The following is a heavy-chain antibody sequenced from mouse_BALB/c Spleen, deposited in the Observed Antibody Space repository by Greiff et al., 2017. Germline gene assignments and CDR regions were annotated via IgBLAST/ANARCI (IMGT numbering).Heavy chain of an antibody. J-gene: IGHJ4*01. CDR1: GFNIKDTY. CDR3: ASTGTYAMDY. D-gene: IGHD4-1*02. V-gene: IGHV14-3*02. CDR2: IDPANGNT. Sequence: VQLKQSGAELVKPGASVKLSCTASGFNIKDTYMHWVKQRPEQGLEWIGRIDPANGNTKYDPKFQGKATITADTSSNTAYLQLSSLTSEDTAVYYCASTGTYAMDYWGQGTSVTVSS.